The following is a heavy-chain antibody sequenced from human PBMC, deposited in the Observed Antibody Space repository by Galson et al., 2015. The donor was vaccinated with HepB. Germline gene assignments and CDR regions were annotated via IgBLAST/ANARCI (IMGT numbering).Heavy chain of an antibody. V-gene: IGHV1-69*13. CDR2: IIPKFDKA. D-gene: IGHD2-2*01. CDR3: ALVPDAMRGRVYNWFDP. CDR1: GGTSSTYA. J-gene: IGHJ5*02. Sequence: SVKVSCKASGGTSSTYAIAWVRQAPGQGLEWLGGIIPKFDKAHYGQRFQGRVTITADESTSSSYMDLSSLKPEDTAVYYCALVPDAMRGRVYNWFDPWGQETLVTVSS.